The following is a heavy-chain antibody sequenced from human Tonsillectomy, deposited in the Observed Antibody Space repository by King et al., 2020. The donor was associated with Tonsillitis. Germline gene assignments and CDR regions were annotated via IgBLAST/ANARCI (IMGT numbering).Heavy chain of an antibody. CDR3: AREKWELSSRFYYYYGMDV. J-gene: IGHJ6*02. Sequence: VQLVESGGGLIQPGGSLRLSCAASGFTVSSNYMSWVRQAPGKGLEWVSVLYSGGSTYYADSVKGRFTISRDKSKNMLYLQMNSLRAEDTAVYYCAREKWELSSRFYYYYGMDVWGQGTTVTVSS. CDR1: GFTVSSNY. CDR2: LYSGGST. D-gene: IGHD1-26*01. V-gene: IGHV3-53*01.